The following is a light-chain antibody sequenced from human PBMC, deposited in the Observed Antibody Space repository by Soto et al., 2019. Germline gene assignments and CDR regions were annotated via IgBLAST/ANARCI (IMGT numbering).Light chain of an antibody. Sequence: SPGTLSLSPWERATLSCRASQRVASNLAWYQQKPGQAPRLLIYGASTRATGIPARFSGSGSGTEFTLTISSLQSEDFAVYYCQQYNIWPPWTFGQGTKVDIK. CDR1: QRVASN. V-gene: IGKV3-15*01. J-gene: IGKJ1*01. CDR2: GAS. CDR3: QQYNIWPPWT.